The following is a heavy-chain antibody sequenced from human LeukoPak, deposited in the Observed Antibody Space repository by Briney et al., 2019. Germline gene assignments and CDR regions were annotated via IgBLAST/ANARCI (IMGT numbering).Heavy chain of an antibody. CDR3: ARDLDPAAMDGMDV. Sequence: GGSLRLSCAASGFTFSSYGMHWVRQAPGKGLEWVAVIWYDGSNKYYADSVKGRFTISRDNSKNTLYLQMNSLRAEDTAVYYCARDLDPAAMDGMDVRGQGTTVTVSS. V-gene: IGHV3-33*01. CDR1: GFTFSSYG. CDR2: IWYDGSNK. D-gene: IGHD2-2*01. J-gene: IGHJ6*02.